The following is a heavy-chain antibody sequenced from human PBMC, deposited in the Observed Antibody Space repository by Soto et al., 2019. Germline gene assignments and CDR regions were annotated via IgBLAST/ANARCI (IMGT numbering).Heavy chain of an antibody. V-gene: IGHV3-43*01. Sequence: DVQLVESGGVVVQPGGSLRLSCAASGFTFDDYTMHWVRQAPGKGLEWVSLISWDGGITYYADSVKGRFTISRDNSKNSLYLQMNSLRTEDTALYYCAKGGSSYYFDYWGQGTLVTVSS. CDR3: AKGGSSYYFDY. D-gene: IGHD2-15*01. CDR1: GFTFDDYT. CDR2: ISWDGGIT. J-gene: IGHJ4*02.